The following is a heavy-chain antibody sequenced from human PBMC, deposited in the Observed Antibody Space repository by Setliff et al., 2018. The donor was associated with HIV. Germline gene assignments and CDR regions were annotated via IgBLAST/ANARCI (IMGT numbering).Heavy chain of an antibody. CDR1: GGSINIGKTF. V-gene: IGHV4-39*07. D-gene: IGHD6-13*01. CDR2: IHRSGTV. CDR3: TREKVGSGSSIPEVRLFDP. J-gene: IGHJ5*02. Sequence: PSETLSLTCTVSGGSINIGKTFWGWIRQPPGKGLEWIGSIHRSGTVYFNPSLSTRINISLDRSKNQFSLRLRSVTAADTAVYFCTREKVGSGSSIPEVRLFDPWGQGTLVTVSS.